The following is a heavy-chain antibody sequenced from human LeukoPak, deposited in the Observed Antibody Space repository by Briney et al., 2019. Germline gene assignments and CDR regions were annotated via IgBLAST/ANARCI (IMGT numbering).Heavy chain of an antibody. D-gene: IGHD4-17*01. CDR3: ARADYGDSPGY. CDR2: IYSGGST. CDR1: GFTVSSNY. V-gene: IGHV3-53*01. J-gene: IGHJ4*02. Sequence: GGSLRLSCAASGFTVSSNYMSWVRQAPGKGLEWVSVIYSGGSTYYADSVKGRFTASRDNSKNTLYLQMNSLRAEDTAVYYCARADYGDSPGYWGQGTLVTVSS.